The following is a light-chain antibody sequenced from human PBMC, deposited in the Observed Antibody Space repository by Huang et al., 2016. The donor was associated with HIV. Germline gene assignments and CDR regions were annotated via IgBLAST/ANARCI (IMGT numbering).Light chain of an antibody. Sequence: IQLTQSPSSLSASVGDRVTITCRASQGIRNSLVWYQQKPGRAPKLLIYAKSTLQNWVTSRFSGSGSGTDFTLTISSLQPEDSATYYCQQFSSYSPLTFGGGTKVEIK. J-gene: IGKJ4*01. V-gene: IGKV1-9*01. CDR1: QGIRNS. CDR2: AKS. CDR3: QQFSSYSPLT.